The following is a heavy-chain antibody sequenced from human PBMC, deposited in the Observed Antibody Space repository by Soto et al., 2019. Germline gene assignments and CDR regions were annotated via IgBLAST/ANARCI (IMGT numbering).Heavy chain of an antibody. D-gene: IGHD6-13*01. CDR2: ISYDGSNK. V-gene: IGHV3-30-3*01. CDR3: ARDRGIAAAVLDY. J-gene: IGHJ4*02. Sequence: SLRLSCAASGFTFSSYAMHWVRQAPGKGLEWVAVISYDGSNKYYADSVKGRFTISRDNSKNTLYLQMNSLRAEDTAVYYCARDRGIAAAVLDYWGQGTLVTVSS. CDR1: GFTFSSYA.